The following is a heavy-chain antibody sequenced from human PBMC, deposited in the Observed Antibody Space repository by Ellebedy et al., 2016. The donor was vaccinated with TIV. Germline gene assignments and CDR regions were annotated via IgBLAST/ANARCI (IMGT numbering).Heavy chain of an antibody. CDR2: ISGSGGST. D-gene: IGHD4-17*01. J-gene: IGHJ4*02. Sequence: GESLKISXAASGFTFSSYAMSWVRQAPGKGLEWVSAISGSGGSTYYADSVKGRFTISRDNSKNTLYLQMNSLRAEDTAVYYCARDDYGLCYWGQGTLVTVSS. CDR3: ARDDYGLCY. CDR1: GFTFSSYA. V-gene: IGHV3-23*01.